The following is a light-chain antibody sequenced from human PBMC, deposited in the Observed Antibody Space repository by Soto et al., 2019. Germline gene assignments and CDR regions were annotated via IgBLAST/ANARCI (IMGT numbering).Light chain of an antibody. CDR2: EDD. J-gene: IGLJ2*01. V-gene: IGLV2-23*01. CDR3: SSYAGRSTFVV. CDR1: SSDVGSYRL. Sequence: QSALTQPASVSASHGEPITISCTGTSSDVGSYRLVSWYQQHPGKAPKLIIYEDDERPSGVSNRFSGSKSGNTASLTISGLQAEDEADYYCSSYAGRSTFVVFGGGTKLTVL.